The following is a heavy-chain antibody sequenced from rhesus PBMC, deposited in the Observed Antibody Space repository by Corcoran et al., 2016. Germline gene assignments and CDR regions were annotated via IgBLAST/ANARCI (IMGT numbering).Heavy chain of an antibody. CDR3: ASPFERGRFEV. D-gene: IGHD3-34*01. V-gene: IGHV4S9*01. J-gene: IGHJ5-1*01. CDR2: IYANSVTT. Sequence: QVRLQESGPGLVKSSETLSLTCAVSGGSMSESSFWTWIRQPPGEGLEWIGNIYANSVTTYNPSLKSRVTISKDTSNTQFFLKVTSVTAADTAVYYCASPFERGRFEVWGAGILVTVSS. CDR1: GGSMSESSF.